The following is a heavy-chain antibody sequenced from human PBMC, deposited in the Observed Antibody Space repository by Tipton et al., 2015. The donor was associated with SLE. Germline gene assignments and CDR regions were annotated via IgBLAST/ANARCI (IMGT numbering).Heavy chain of an antibody. CDR3: ARHHGSGWLYGLDV. D-gene: IGHD6-19*01. Sequence: TLSLTCTVSGDSVSNYNYYWSWIRQSAGKELEWLGRIYSSGTTNYNPSLKSRLPLSLDASKHQLSLKLSSVTAADTAVYYCARHHGSGWLYGLDVWGQGTTVTVSS. CDR1: GDSVSNYNYY. J-gene: IGHJ6*02. CDR2: IYSSGTT. V-gene: IGHV4-61*02.